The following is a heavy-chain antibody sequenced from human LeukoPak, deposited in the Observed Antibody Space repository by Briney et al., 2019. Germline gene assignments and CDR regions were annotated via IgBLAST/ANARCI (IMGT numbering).Heavy chain of an antibody. Sequence: GASVKVSCKASGYTFTDYYMHWVRQAPGQGLEWVGRINPNSGGTNYAQKFQGRVTMTRDTSISTAYMELSRLRSDDTAVYYCARVGSSSWTFDYWGQGTLVTVSS. CDR3: ARVGSSSWTFDY. D-gene: IGHD6-13*01. V-gene: IGHV1-2*06. CDR2: INPNSGGT. J-gene: IGHJ4*02. CDR1: GYTFTDYY.